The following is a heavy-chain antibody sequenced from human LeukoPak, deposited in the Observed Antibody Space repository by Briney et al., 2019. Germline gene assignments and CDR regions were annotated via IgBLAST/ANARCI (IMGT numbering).Heavy chain of an antibody. V-gene: IGHV3-23*01. D-gene: IGHD3-9*01. Sequence: QSGASLRLSCAASGFIFSNYAMSWVRQAPGKGLEWVSAIGGRDSGTYYADSVRGRFTVSRDDPKNTLYLQMNTLRAEDTAVYYCAKWGDYDTLTGYYDSDYWGQGTLVTVSS. CDR1: GFIFSNYA. CDR3: AKWGDYDTLTGYYDSDY. CDR2: IGGRDSGT. J-gene: IGHJ4*02.